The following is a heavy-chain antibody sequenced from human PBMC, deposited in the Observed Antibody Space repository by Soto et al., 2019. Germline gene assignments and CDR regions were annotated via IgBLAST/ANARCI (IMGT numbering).Heavy chain of an antibody. CDR2: ISSSSSYI. CDR3: ARGRYRWGRAGRVYVKGHWFDP. D-gene: IGHD2-8*01. Sequence: EVQLVESGGGLVKPGGSLRLSCAASGFTFSSYSMNWVRQAPGKGLEWVSSISSSSSYIYYADSVKGRFTISRDNAKNSLYLQMNSPRAEETAVYYCARGRYRWGRAGRVYVKGHWFDPWGQGTLVTVSS. J-gene: IGHJ5*02. CDR1: GFTFSSYS. V-gene: IGHV3-21*01.